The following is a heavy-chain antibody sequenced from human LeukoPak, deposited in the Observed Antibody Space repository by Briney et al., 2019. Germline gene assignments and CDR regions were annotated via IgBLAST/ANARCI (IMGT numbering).Heavy chain of an antibody. CDR1: GFTFSSYG. Sequence: PGRSLRLSCAASGFTFSSYGMHWVRQAPGKGLEWVAVISYDGSNKYYADSVKGRFTISRDNSKNTLYLQMNSLRAEDTAVYYCAKSGGSSGWDYYFDYWGQGTLVTVSS. CDR2: ISYDGSNK. J-gene: IGHJ4*02. D-gene: IGHD6-19*01. CDR3: AKSGGSSGWDYYFDY. V-gene: IGHV3-30*18.